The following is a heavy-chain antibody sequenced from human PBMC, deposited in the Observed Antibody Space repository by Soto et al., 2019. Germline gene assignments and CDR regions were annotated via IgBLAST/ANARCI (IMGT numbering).Heavy chain of an antibody. D-gene: IGHD3-3*01. CDR1: GYTLTELS. CDR3: ATVRITIFGVVIMSLPFDP. J-gene: IGHJ5*02. Sequence: GASVKVSCKVSGYTLTELSMHWVRQAPGKGLEWMGGFDPEDGETIYAQKFQGRVTMTEDTSTDTAYMELSSLRSEDTAAYYCATVRITIFGVVIMSLPFDPWGQGTLVTVSS. V-gene: IGHV1-24*01. CDR2: FDPEDGET.